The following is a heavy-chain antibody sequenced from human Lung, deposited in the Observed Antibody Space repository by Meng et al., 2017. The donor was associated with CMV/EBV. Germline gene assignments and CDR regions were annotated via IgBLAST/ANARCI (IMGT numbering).Heavy chain of an antibody. CDR3: ATYLGHCGNGVCQPQYYGMDV. CDR2: IKQGGSEK. V-gene: IGHV3-7*01. J-gene: IGHJ6*02. D-gene: IGHD2-8*01. Sequence: GESLKISCAGSGFTFSGYWMNWVRQAPGGGLEWVANIKQGGSEKNYVDSVKGRFTISRNNAKNSLYLQMNSLRAEDTAVYYCATYLGHCGNGVCQPQYYGMDVWGQGTTVTVSS. CDR1: GFTFSGYW.